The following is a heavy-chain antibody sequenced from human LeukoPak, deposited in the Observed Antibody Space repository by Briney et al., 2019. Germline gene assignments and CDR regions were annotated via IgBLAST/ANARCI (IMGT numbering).Heavy chain of an antibody. Sequence: GESLKLSCKGSGYIFTHYWIGWARPMPGKGLEWMGIIDTRYSPSFQGQVLISADKSISTAYLHWGSLKASDTAMFFCARRRSSTSDAVDIWGQGTMVTVS. CDR3: ARRRSSTSDAVDI. CDR1: GYIFTHYW. CDR2: IDT. J-gene: IGHJ3*02. V-gene: IGHV5-51*01.